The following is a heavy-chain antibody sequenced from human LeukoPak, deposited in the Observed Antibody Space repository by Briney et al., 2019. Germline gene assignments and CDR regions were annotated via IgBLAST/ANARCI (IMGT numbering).Heavy chain of an antibody. CDR2: ISSSSTYI. D-gene: IGHD3-22*01. V-gene: IGHV3-21*01. J-gene: IGHJ4*02. CDR3: AFGPETYYYDSSGSQTFDY. CDR1: GFTFSSYS. Sequence: GGSLRLSCAASGFTFSSYSMNWVRQAPGKGLEWVSSISSSSTYIYYADSVKGRFTISRDNAKNSLYLQMNSLRAEDTAAYYCAFGPETYYYDSSGSQTFDYWGQGTLVTVSS.